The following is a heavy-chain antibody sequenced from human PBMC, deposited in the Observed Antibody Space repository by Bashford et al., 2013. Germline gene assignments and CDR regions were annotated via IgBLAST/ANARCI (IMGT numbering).Heavy chain of an antibody. CDR3: AKDVQYCSDKRCYFEFDA. J-gene: IGHJ5*02. V-gene: IGHV1-18*01. Sequence: ASVKVSCKASGYTFTGYGISWVRKVPGQGFQWMGWMSIYSGKINYAQDFEGRVTLTADTSTNRAYMELRSLRSDDTATYYCAKDVQYCSDKRCYFEFDAWGQGTVVTVSS. CDR2: MSIYSGKI. CDR1: GYTFTGYG. D-gene: IGHD2-15*01.